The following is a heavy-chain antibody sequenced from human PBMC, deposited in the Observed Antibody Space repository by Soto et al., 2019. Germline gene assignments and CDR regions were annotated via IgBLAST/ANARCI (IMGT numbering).Heavy chain of an antibody. J-gene: IGHJ4*02. D-gene: IGHD2-21*02. Sequence: QVQLVESGGGLVKPGGSLRLSCAASGFTLNDYYMSWIRQAPGKGLEWVSYISGSSSYTNYADSVKGRFTITRDNAKKSLYLHMTSLRVEDTAVYYCASEASDGDSPYWGQGALVTVSS. CDR2: ISGSSSYT. CDR1: GFTLNDYY. CDR3: ASEASDGDSPY. V-gene: IGHV3-11*05.